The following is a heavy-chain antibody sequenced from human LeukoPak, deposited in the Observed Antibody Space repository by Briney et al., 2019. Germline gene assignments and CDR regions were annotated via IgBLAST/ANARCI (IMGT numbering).Heavy chain of an antibody. Sequence: GGSLRLSCAASGFTFSSYAMSWVRQAPGKGLEWVSAISDSGSATYYADSVKGRFTISRDNSKNTLYLQMNSLRAEDTAVYYCAKDPRRYFDWLTDNWFDPWGQGTLVTVSS. CDR1: GFTFSSYA. V-gene: IGHV3-23*01. D-gene: IGHD3-9*01. CDR2: ISDSGSAT. J-gene: IGHJ5*02. CDR3: AKDPRRYFDWLTDNWFDP.